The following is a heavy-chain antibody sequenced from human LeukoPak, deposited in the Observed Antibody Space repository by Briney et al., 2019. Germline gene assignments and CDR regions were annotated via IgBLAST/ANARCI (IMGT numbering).Heavy chain of an antibody. J-gene: IGHJ4*02. CDR1: GVSISSSSYY. CDR3: ARHTWRGTTSRYYFDY. D-gene: IGHD2-2*01. Sequence: PSETLSLTCTVSGVSISSSSYYWGWIRQPPGKGLEWIGSINYSGSTYYNPSLKSRVTISVDTSKNQFSLKLSSVTAADTAVYYCARHTWRGTTSRYYFDYWGQGTLVTVSS. CDR2: INYSGST. V-gene: IGHV4-39*01.